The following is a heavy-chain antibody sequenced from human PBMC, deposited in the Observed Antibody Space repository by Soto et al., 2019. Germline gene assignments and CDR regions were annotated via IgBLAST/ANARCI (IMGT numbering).Heavy chain of an antibody. CDR2: TYYRSKWYN. D-gene: IGHD3-9*01. J-gene: IGHJ4*02. Sequence: SQTLSLTCAISGDSVSSNSAAWNWIRQSPSRGLEWLGRTYYRSKWYNDYAVSVKSRITINPDTSKNQFSLQLNSVTPEDTAVYYCATDRDNREYDILTGYSNFDYWGQGTLVTVAS. CDR3: ATDRDNREYDILTGYSNFDY. CDR1: GDSVSSNSAA. V-gene: IGHV6-1*01.